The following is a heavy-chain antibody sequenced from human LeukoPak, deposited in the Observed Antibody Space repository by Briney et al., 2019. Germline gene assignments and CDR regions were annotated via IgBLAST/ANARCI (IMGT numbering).Heavy chain of an antibody. Sequence: PSETLSLTCIVSGGSISSYYWSWIRQPPGKGLEWIGYIYYSGSTNYNPSLKSRVTISVDTSKNQFSLKLSSVTAADTAVYYCARFRVITGYFDYWGQGTLVTVSS. CDR3: ARFRVITGYFDY. V-gene: IGHV4-59*08. J-gene: IGHJ4*02. CDR1: GGSISSYY. D-gene: IGHD3-22*01. CDR2: IYYSGST.